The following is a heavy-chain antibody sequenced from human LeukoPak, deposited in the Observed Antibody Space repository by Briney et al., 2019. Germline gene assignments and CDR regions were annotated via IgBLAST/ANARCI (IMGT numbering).Heavy chain of an antibody. V-gene: IGHV3-21*01. J-gene: IGHJ6*03. CDR2: ISSSSSLI. Sequence: GGSLRLXCAASGFTFSYYSMNWVRQAPGRGLEWVSCISSSSSLIFYSDSVRGRFTISRDNAKNLLYLHMNSLRVEDTAVYYCAKVDRGDYSSSPVPYYNYYMNVWGKGTTVTVSS. CDR3: AKVDRGDYSSSPVPYYNYYMNV. D-gene: IGHD6-13*01. CDR1: GFTFSYYS.